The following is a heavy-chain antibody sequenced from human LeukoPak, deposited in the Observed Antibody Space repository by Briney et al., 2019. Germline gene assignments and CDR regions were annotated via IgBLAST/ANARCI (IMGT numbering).Heavy chain of an antibody. D-gene: IGHD1-20*01. CDR1: GGSISSGSYY. CDR2: IYTSGST. Sequence: SETLSLTCTVSGGSISSGSYYWSWIRQPAGKGLEWIGRIYTSGSTNYNPSLKSRVTISVDTSKNQFSLKLSSVTAADTAVYYCASLSRYNWNLPDYWGKGTLVTVSS. J-gene: IGHJ4*02. V-gene: IGHV4-61*02. CDR3: ASLSRYNWNLPDY.